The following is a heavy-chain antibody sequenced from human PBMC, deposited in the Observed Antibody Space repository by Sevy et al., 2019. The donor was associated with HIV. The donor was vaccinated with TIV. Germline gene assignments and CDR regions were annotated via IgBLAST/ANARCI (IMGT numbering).Heavy chain of an antibody. J-gene: IGHJ3*02. CDR1: GYSISSGYY. V-gene: IGHV4-38-2*01. CDR2: IYHSGST. D-gene: IGHD1-26*01. CDR3: ARQEEKWGGPFDI. Sequence: SDTLSLTCAVSGYSISSGYYWGWIRQPPGKGLEWIGSIYHSGSTYYNPSLKSRVTISVDTSKNQFSLKLSSVTAADTAVYYCARQEEKWGGPFDIWGQGTMVTVSS.